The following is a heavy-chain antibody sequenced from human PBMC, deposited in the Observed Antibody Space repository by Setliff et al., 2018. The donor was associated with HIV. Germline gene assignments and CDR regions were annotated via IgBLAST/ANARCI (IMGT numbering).Heavy chain of an antibody. J-gene: IGHJ3*02. CDR1: GYTFTGYY. Sequence: ASVKVSCKASGYTFTGYYMHWVRQAPGQGLEWVGRINPNSGDTNFAQKFQGRITMTRDTSISTAYLELNRLRSDDTAVYYCAREYDVLTGYYISAFDIWGQGTRVTVSS. V-gene: IGHV1-2*06. CDR3: AREYDVLTGYYISAFDI. CDR2: INPNSGDT. D-gene: IGHD3-9*01.